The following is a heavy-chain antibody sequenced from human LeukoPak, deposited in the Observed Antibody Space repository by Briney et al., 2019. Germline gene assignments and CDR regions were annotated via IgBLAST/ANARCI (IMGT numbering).Heavy chain of an antibody. V-gene: IGHV2-5*02. Sequence: SGPTLVKPTQTLTLTCTFSGFSLTTSGVGVGWIRQPPVKALEGLALIYWDDEKRYRPSLRTRLTITKDISKSQVVLTMTNMDPVDTATYYCAHLYFYNTGGYSRAFDYWGQGTLVTVSS. J-gene: IGHJ4*02. D-gene: IGHD2-8*02. CDR3: AHLYFYNTGGYSRAFDY. CDR2: IYWDDEK. CDR1: GFSLTTSGVG.